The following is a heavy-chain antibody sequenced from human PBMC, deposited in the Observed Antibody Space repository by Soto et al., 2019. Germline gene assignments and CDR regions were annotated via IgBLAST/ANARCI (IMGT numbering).Heavy chain of an antibody. V-gene: IGHV3-23*04. D-gene: IGHD5-18*01. CDR3: ARLGTVKPTLQYWYIDL. Sequence: EVELEESGGGSAQPGGSLRLSCSDSGLTFSSHAMRWVRQAPGKGLEWVASVSGTGDDTNYAEFVKGRFTVTRDKAKKTAYLQMRSLRAEDSAVDYFARLGTVKPTLQYWYIDLWGRGSLVSVSS. J-gene: IGHJ2*01. CDR2: VSGTGDDT. CDR1: GLTFSSHA.